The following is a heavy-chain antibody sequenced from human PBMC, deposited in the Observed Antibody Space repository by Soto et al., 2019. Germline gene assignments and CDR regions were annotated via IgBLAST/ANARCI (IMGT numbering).Heavy chain of an antibody. Sequence: QVQLQESGPGLVKPSETLSLTCTVSGGSVSSGSYYWSWIRQPPGKGLEWIGYIYYSGSTNYNPSLKSRVTISVDTSKNQFSLKLSSVTAADTAVYYCAREFEVVTPRDYYGMDVWGQGTTVTVSS. CDR2: IYYSGST. V-gene: IGHV4-61*01. CDR1: GGSVSSGSYY. D-gene: IGHD2-21*02. J-gene: IGHJ6*02. CDR3: AREFEVVTPRDYYGMDV.